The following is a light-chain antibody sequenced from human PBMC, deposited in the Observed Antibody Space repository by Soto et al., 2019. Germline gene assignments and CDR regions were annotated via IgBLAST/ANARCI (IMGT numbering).Light chain of an antibody. CDR3: QQYKKWPPFT. Sequence: EIVMTQSPDTLSVSPGERGTLSCRASQSVGTNLAWYQQKPSQAPRLLIYGASSRATGIPARFSGSGSGTEFTLTISSLQSEDFAVYYCQQYKKWPPFTFGGGSKVEIK. CDR2: GAS. CDR1: QSVGTN. V-gene: IGKV3-15*01. J-gene: IGKJ4*01.